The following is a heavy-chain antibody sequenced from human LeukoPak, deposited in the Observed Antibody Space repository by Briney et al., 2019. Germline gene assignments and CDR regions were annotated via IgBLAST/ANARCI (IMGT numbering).Heavy chain of an antibody. CDR3: ARDRSGGNEYWFDP. V-gene: IGHV1-46*01. J-gene: IGHJ5*02. CDR1: GYTLTSYY. Sequence: ASVKASCKASGYTLTSYYLHWVGQAPGKGREWMGIINPSGGSTSYAQKFHGRVTMTRDTSTSTVYMELSSLRSEDTAVYYCARDRSGGNEYWFDPWGQGTLVTVSS. D-gene: IGHD2-15*01. CDR2: INPSGGST.